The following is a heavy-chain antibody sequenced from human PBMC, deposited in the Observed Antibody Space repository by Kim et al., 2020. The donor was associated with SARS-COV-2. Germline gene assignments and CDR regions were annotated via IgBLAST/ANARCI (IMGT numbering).Heavy chain of an antibody. V-gene: IGHV1-8*01. CDR1: GYTFTSYD. CDR3: ARGPHYYDSSGYLTRFYYYGRDG. J-gene: IGHJ6*01. CDR2: MNPNSVNT. D-gene: IGHD3-22*01. Sequence: ASVKVSCKASGYTFTSYDINWVRQATGQGLEWMGWMNPNSVNTGYAQKFQGRVTMTRNTSISTAYMELSSLRSEDTAVYYCARGPHYYDSSGYLTRFYYYGRDGWGQGTTVTVSS.